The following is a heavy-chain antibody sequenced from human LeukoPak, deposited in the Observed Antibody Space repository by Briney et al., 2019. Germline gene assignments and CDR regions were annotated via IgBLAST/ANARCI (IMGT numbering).Heavy chain of an antibody. CDR2: ISGSGDST. J-gene: IGHJ4*02. CDR1: GFTFSSYA. CDR3: AEQYYDSGSYYVRFDY. V-gene: IGHV3-23*01. Sequence: GGSLRLSCVASGFTFSSYAMSWVRQAPGKGLEWVSVISGSGDSTYYADSVKGRFTISRDNSKNTLYLQMNSLRAEDTAVYYCAEQYYDSGSYYVRFDYWGQGTLVTVSS. D-gene: IGHD3-10*01.